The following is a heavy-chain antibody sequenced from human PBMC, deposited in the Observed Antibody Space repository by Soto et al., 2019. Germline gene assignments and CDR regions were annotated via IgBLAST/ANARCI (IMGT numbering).Heavy chain of an antibody. CDR2: IYYSGIT. CDR1: GGSISSYY. J-gene: IGHJ6*02. V-gene: IGHV4-59*01. D-gene: IGHD5-18*01. Sequence: SETLSLTCTVSGGSISSYYWSWIRQPPGKGLEWIGYIYYSGITNYNPSLKSRVTISVDTSKNQFSLKLSSVTAADTAVYYCARMWSVDTAMGPYYYGMDVWGQGTTVTVS. CDR3: ARMWSVDTAMGPYYYGMDV.